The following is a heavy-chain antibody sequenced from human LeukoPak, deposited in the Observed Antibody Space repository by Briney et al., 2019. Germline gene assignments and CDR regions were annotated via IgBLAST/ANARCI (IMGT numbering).Heavy chain of an antibody. D-gene: IGHD6-19*01. CDR1: GGSFSGYY. CDR2: INHSGST. CDR3: ASEGIAVAGTRAFDI. J-gene: IGHJ3*02. V-gene: IGHV4-34*01. Sequence: SETPSLTCAVYGGSFSGYYWSWIRQPPGKGLEWIGEINHSGSTNYNPSLKSRVTISVDTSKNQFSLKLSSVTAADTAVYYCASEGIAVAGTRAFDIWGQGTMVTVSS.